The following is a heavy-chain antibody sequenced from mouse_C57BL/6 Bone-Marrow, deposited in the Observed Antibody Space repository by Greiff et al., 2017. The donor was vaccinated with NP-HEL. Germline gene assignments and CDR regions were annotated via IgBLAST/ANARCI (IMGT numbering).Heavy chain of an antibody. J-gene: IGHJ4*01. Sequence: VQLQQSGTGLARPGASVKMSCKTSGYTFTSYWMHWVKQRPGQGLEWIGAICPGNSDNSYNQKIKGKAKLTAVTSARTAYMELSSLTNEDSAVYYCTSTPPVTTVVAGAMDYWGQGTSVTVSS. CDR3: TSTPPVTTVVAGAMDY. CDR1: GYTFTSYW. V-gene: IGHV1-5*01. CDR2: ICPGNSDN. D-gene: IGHD1-1*01.